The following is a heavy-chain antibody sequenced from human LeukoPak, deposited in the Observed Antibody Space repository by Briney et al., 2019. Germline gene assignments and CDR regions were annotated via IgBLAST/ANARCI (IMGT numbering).Heavy chain of an antibody. D-gene: IGHD1-26*01. J-gene: IGHJ3*02. V-gene: IGHV4-39*07. Sequence: SETLSLTCTVSGGSISSSSYYWGWIRQPPGKGLEWIGSIYYSGSTYYNPSLKSRVTISVDRSKNQFSPKMNSVTAADTAVYYCVRDWEGFNFDIWGQGTMVTVSS. CDR3: VRDWEGFNFDI. CDR1: GGSISSSSYY. CDR2: IYYSGST.